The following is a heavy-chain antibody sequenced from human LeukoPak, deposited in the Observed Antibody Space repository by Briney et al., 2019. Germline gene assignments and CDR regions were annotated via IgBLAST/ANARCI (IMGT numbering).Heavy chain of an antibody. CDR2: IKQEGSEK. D-gene: IGHD2-2*01. Sequence: GGSLRLSCAASGFTFSRYWMTWVRQAPGKGLEWVANIKQEGSEKDYVDSVKGRFTISRDNAKNSLYLQMNSLRAEDTAVYYCARDHCSSTSCPFGYWGQGTLVTVSS. V-gene: IGHV3-7*01. CDR3: ARDHCSSTSCPFGY. J-gene: IGHJ4*02. CDR1: GFTFSRYW.